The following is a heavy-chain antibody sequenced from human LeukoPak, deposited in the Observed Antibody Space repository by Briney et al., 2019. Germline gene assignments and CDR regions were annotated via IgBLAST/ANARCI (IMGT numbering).Heavy chain of an antibody. D-gene: IGHD6-13*01. Sequence: GGSLRLSCAASGFTFSGYWMHWVRQAPGKGLVWVARIKSDGISTTYADSVKGRFTISRHNAKNSLYLQMNSLRAEDTAVYFCARVGALSSSWLLYWGQGTLVTVSS. CDR1: GFTFSGYW. CDR2: IKSDGIST. V-gene: IGHV3-74*03. CDR3: ARVGALSSSWLLY. J-gene: IGHJ4*02.